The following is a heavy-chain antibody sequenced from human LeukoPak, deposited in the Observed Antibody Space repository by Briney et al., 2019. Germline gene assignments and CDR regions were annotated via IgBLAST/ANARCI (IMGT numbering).Heavy chain of an antibody. CDR3: AKNRGGTYKYYMDV. D-gene: IGHD1-1*01. Sequence: GGSLRLSCAASGFTFNNYAMSWVRQAPGMGLEWLSYVSGSGGATSYAASVKGRFTISRDNSKNTVYLQMGSLRAEDTAVYYCAKNRGGTYKYYMDVWGNGTTVTVSS. CDR1: GFTFNNYA. J-gene: IGHJ6*03. V-gene: IGHV3-23*01. CDR2: VSGSGGAT.